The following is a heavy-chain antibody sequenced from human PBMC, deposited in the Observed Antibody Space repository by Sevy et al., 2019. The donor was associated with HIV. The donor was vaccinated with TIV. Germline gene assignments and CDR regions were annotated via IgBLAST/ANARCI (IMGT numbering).Heavy chain of an antibody. CDR2: INESGIT. Sequence: SETLSLTCAVHDGSFSGYYWNWIRQLPGKGLEWIGEINESGITNYNPSLKSGVTISVDTSKKEFSLKLNSVTAADTAVYFCARSPPVVVVPGAPSWFDPWGQGTLVTVSS. D-gene: IGHD2-2*01. J-gene: IGHJ5*02. V-gene: IGHV4-34*01. CDR3: ARSPPVVVVPGAPSWFDP. CDR1: DGSFSGYY.